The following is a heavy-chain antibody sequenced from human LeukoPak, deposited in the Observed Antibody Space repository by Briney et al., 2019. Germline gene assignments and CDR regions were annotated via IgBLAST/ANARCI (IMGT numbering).Heavy chain of an antibody. D-gene: IGHD1-20*01. J-gene: IGHJ4*02. CDR3: ARYNFHFDS. Sequence: GASVKVSXKASGYSFTGNFIHWVRQAPGQGLEWMGRINPKSGATDYPQKFQGRVIMTRDTSISTAYMELSRLKSDDTDVYYCARYNFHFDSWGQGALVTVSS. CDR1: GYSFTGNF. CDR2: INPKSGAT. V-gene: IGHV1-2*05.